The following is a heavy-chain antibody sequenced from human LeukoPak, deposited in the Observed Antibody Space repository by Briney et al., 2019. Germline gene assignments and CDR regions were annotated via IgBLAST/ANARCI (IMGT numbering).Heavy chain of an antibody. Sequence: ASVKVSCKASGYTFTSYDINWVRQATGQGLEWMGWMNPNSGNTGYAQKFQGRVTITRNTSISTAYMELSSLRSEDTAVYYCARGYDFWSGYWAPDYYYYMDVWGKGTPVTVSS. J-gene: IGHJ6*03. CDR2: MNPNSGNT. V-gene: IGHV1-8*03. CDR1: GYTFTSYD. D-gene: IGHD3-3*01. CDR3: ARGYDFWSGYWAPDYYYYMDV.